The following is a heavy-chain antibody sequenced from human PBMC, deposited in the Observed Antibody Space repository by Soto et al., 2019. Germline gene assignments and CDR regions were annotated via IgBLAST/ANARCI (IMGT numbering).Heavy chain of an antibody. Sequence: EVQLVESGGGLVKPGGSLRLSCAASGFTFSSYSMNWVRQAPGKGLEWVSSISSISSYIYYADSVKGRFTISRDNAKNSLYLKMNSLRAEDTAVYYCARVLMVYAAFDYWGQGTLVTVSS. V-gene: IGHV3-21*01. CDR3: ARVLMVYAAFDY. CDR2: ISSISSYI. CDR1: GFTFSSYS. J-gene: IGHJ4*02. D-gene: IGHD2-8*01.